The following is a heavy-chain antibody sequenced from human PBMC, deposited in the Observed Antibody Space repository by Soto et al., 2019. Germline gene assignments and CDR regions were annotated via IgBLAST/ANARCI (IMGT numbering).Heavy chain of an antibody. CDR1: GIEFSNYA. J-gene: IGHJ6*02. CDR3: ANSELSFGMDV. Sequence: PGGSLRLSCVASGIEFSNYAMSWVRQAPGKGLEWVSISSASGRSRYHADSVKGRFTISRDNSKNTLYLQMNSLRAEDTAVYYCANSELSFGMDVWGQGTTVTVSS. CDR2: SSASGRSR. V-gene: IGHV3-23*01. D-gene: IGHD1-7*01.